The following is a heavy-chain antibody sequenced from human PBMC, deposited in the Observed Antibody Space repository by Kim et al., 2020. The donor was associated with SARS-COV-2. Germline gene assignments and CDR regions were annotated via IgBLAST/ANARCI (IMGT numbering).Heavy chain of an antibody. V-gene: IGHV3-23*01. CDR1: GFTFSSFA. J-gene: IGHJ4*02. Sequence: GGSLRLSCAASGFTFSSFAMSWVRQAPGKGLEWVSAISGSGGGTYYADSVKGRFTISRDNSKNTLFLQLNTLRAEDTAVYYCMKKGSGGDLYWGQGTLVTVSS. CDR3: MKKGSGGDLY. CDR2: ISGSGGGT. D-gene: IGHD2-21*02.